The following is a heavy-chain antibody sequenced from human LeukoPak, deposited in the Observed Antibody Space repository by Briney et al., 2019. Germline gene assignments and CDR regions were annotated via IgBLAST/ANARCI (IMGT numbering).Heavy chain of an antibody. D-gene: IGHD5-12*01. CDR1: VFTFSSYS. V-gene: IGHV3-48*01. Sequence: GGSLRLSCAASVFTFSSYSMNWVRQAPGKGLEWVSYISSSSSTIYYADSVKGRFTISRDNAKNSLDLQMNSLRAEDTAVYYCARVASRGQEDYWGQGTLVTVSS. CDR2: ISSSSSTI. J-gene: IGHJ4*02. CDR3: ARVASRGQEDY.